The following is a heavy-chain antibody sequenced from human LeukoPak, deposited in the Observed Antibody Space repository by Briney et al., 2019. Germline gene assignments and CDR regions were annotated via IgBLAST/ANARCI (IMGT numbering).Heavy chain of an antibody. J-gene: IGHJ6*03. V-gene: IGHV3-21*01. CDR1: GFTFSSYS. CDR3: ARDHPSSGSSSSSWYGYYYYMDV. D-gene: IGHD6-13*01. Sequence: GGSLRLSCAASGFTFSSYSMNWVRQAPGKGLEWVSSISSSSSYIYYADSVKGRFTISRDNAKNSLYLQMNSLRAEDTAVYYCARDHPSSGSSSSSWYGYYYYMDVWGKGTTVTVSS. CDR2: ISSSSSYI.